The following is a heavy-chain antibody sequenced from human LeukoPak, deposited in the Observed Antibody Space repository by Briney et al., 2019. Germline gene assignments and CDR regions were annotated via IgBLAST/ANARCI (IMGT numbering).Heavy chain of an antibody. D-gene: IGHD1-26*01. CDR3: ARSFLGDWYFDL. V-gene: IGHV4-59*01. CDR2: IYYSGST. CDR1: GGSLSIYY. J-gene: IGHJ2*01. Sequence: SETLSLTCTVSGGSLSIYYWSWIRQPPGMGLEWIGYIYYSGSTNYNPSLKNRVTISVDTSKDQFSLRLTSVTAADTAMYYCARSFLGDWYFDLWGRGTLVTVSS.